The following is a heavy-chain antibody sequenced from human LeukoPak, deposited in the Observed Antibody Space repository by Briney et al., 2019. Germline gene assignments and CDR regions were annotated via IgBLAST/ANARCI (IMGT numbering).Heavy chain of an antibody. CDR3: ARGQLATGIFDH. V-gene: IGHV4-59*01. D-gene: IGHD6-6*01. CDR2: IYSSGST. Sequence: KPSETLPLTCTVSGGSISSYYWNWNRQPPGKGLEWIGHIYSSGSTKYNPSLKSRVTISVDTSKNQFSLKLISVTAADPAVYYCARGQLATGIFDHWGQGTLVTVSS. J-gene: IGHJ4*02. CDR1: GGSISSYY.